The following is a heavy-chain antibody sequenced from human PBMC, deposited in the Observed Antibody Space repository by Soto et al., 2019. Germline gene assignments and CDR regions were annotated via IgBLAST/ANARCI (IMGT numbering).Heavy chain of an antibody. CDR1: GFAFNTYA. V-gene: IGHV3-23*01. J-gene: IGHJ4*02. CDR3: ANSDRGGSGNSNF. CDR2: ISGSGDRT. D-gene: IGHD3-10*01. Sequence: EVQLLESGGGLVQPGGSLRLSCAASGFAFNTYAMDWVRQAPGKGLEWVSSISGSGDRTYYADSVKGRFTISRDNSENTLYLEMNSLRAEDTAVYYCANSDRGGSGNSNFWGRGTLVTVSS.